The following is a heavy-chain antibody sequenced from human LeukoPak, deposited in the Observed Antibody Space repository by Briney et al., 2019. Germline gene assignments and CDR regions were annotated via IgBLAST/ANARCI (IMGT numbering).Heavy chain of an antibody. V-gene: IGHV4-4*07. Sequence: SETLSLTCTVCGGSISSYYWSWIRQPAGKGLEWIGRIYTSGSTNYNPSLKSRVTMSVDTSKNQFSLKLSSVTAADTAVYYCARGSGSYSYYYYYMDVWGKGTTVTISS. D-gene: IGHD1-26*01. CDR1: GGSISSYY. CDR2: IYTSGST. CDR3: ARGSGSYSYYYYYMDV. J-gene: IGHJ6*03.